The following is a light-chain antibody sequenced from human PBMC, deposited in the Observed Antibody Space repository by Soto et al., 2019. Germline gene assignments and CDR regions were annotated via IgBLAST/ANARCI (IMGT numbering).Light chain of an antibody. V-gene: IGLV2-8*01. CDR1: SSDVGGYNF. J-gene: IGLJ2*01. CDR2: EVT. Sequence: QSALTQPPSASGSPGQSVTISCTGTSSDVGGYNFVSWYQQQPGKAPKLMIYEVTKRPSGVPDRFSASKSGNTASLTVSGLQAEDEADDYCSSYAGSNHVVFGGGTKVTVL. CDR3: SSYAGSNHVV.